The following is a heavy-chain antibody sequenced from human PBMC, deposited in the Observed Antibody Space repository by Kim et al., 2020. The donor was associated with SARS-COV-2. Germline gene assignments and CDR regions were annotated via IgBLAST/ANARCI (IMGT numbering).Heavy chain of an antibody. CDR2: INPNSGGT. J-gene: IGHJ3*02. CDR1: GYTFTGYY. V-gene: IGHV1-2*02. CDR3: ARVRSYYDSSGSDAFDI. Sequence: ASVKVSCKASGYTFTGYYMHWVRQAPGQGLEWMGWINPNSGGTNYAQKFQGRVTMTRDTSISTAYMELSRLRSDDTAVYYCARVRSYYDSSGSDAFDIWGQGTMVTVSS. D-gene: IGHD3-22*01.